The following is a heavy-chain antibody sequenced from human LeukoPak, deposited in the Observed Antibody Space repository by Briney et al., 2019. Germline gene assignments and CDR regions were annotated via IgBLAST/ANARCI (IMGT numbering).Heavy chain of an antibody. D-gene: IGHD6-19*01. V-gene: IGHV1-69*13. CDR2: IIPIFGTA. Sequence: SVKVSCKASGGTFSSYAISWVRQAPGQGLEWMGGIIPIFGTANYAQKFQGRVTITADESTSTAYMELSSLGSEDTAVYYCARDHSNGLYYFDYWGQGTLVTVSS. J-gene: IGHJ4*02. CDR1: GGTFSSYA. CDR3: ARDHSNGLYYFDY.